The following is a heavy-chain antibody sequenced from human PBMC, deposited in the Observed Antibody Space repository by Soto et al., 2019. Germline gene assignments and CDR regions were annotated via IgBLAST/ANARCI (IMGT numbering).Heavy chain of an antibody. CDR3: ARHGPPYQLVSTPSCYYGMDV. D-gene: IGHD2-2*01. J-gene: IGHJ6*02. V-gene: IGHV1-69*01. CDR2: IIPFFGTA. CDR1: GGTFSNYA. Sequence: QVQLVQSGAEVKKPGSSVKVSCKASGGTFSNYAISWVRQAPGQGLEWMGGIIPFFGTANSAQKFQGIVTITADESTSTAYMDLSSLRSEDTAVYYCARHGPPYQLVSTPSCYYGMDVWGQGTTVTVSS.